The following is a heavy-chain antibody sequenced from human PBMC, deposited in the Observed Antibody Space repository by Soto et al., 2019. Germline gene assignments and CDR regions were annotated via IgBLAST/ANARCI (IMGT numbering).Heavy chain of an antibody. D-gene: IGHD3-3*01. Sequence: PSETLSLTCTVSGGSISSGGYYWSWIRQHPGKGLEWIGYIYYSGSTYYNPSLKSRVTISVDTSKNQFSLKLSSVTAADTAVYYCASGMYYDFWSGYRQIDYWGQGTLVTVSS. V-gene: IGHV4-31*03. CDR1: GGSISSGGYY. CDR2: IYYSGST. J-gene: IGHJ4*02. CDR3: ASGMYYDFWSGYRQIDY.